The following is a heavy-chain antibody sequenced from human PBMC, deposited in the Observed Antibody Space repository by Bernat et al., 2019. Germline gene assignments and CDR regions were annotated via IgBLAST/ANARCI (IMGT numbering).Heavy chain of an antibody. CDR1: GGSISSSSYY. CDR2: IYYSGST. CDR3: VSSSWYYYYGMDV. Sequence: QVQLQESGPGLVKPSETLSLTCTVSGGSISSSSYYWGWIRQPPGKGLEWIGSIYYSGSTYYNPSLKSRITISVDTSKNQFSLKLSSVTAADTAVYYCVSSSWYYYYGMDVWGQGTTVTVSS. J-gene: IGHJ6*02. V-gene: IGHV4-39*01. D-gene: IGHD6-13*01.